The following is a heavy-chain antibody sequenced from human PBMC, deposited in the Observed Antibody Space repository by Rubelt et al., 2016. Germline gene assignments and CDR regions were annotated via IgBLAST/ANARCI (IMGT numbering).Heavy chain of an antibody. CDR3: ARQNNWDPYFDS. J-gene: IGHJ4*02. CDR1: GGSISSSRYY. V-gene: IGHV4-39*01. D-gene: IGHD1-20*01. CDR2: MYYSGST. Sequence: QLQLQESGPGLVKPSGTLSLTCTVSGGSISSSRYYWGWVRQPPGKGLEWIGSMYYSGSTYYNPSLKSRVTISVDTSKNQFSLKLNVGTAADTAVDYCARQNNWDPYFDSWGQGALVTVSS.